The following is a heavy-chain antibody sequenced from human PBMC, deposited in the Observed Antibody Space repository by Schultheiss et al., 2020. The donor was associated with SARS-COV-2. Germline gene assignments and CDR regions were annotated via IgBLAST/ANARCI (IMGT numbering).Heavy chain of an antibody. CDR3: ARDLEGVQGYGIDV. Sequence: GGSLRLSCAASGFTFSTYSMHWVRQAPGKGLEWVSAISGSGGSTYYADSVKGRFTISRDNSKNTLYLQMNSLRVEDTAVYYCARDLEGVQGYGIDVWGQGTTVTVSS. D-gene: IGHD3-10*01. CDR1: GFTFSTYS. V-gene: IGHV3-23*01. CDR2: ISGSGGST. J-gene: IGHJ6*02.